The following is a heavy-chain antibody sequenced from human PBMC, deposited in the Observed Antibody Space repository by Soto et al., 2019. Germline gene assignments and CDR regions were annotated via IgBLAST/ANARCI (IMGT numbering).Heavy chain of an antibody. D-gene: IGHD1-7*01. Sequence: GESLKISCKGSGYSFTSYWIGWVRQMPGKGLEWMGIIYPGDSDTRYSPSFQGQVTISADKSISTAYLQWSSLKASDTAMYYCARSTETSITGTTDWFDPWGQGTLVTVSS. V-gene: IGHV5-51*01. J-gene: IGHJ5*02. CDR3: ARSTETSITGTTDWFDP. CDR1: GYSFTSYW. CDR2: IYPGDSDT.